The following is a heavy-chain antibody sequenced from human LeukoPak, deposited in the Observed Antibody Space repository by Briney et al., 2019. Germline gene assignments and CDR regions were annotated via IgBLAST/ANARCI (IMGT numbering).Heavy chain of an antibody. J-gene: IGHJ5*02. D-gene: IGHD3-10*01. CDR2: INPDSGGT. V-gene: IGHV1-2*02. CDR3: ARHTGSGSYYNRFINWFDP. CDR1: GYSFSGYH. Sequence: ASVKVSCKASGYSFSGYHMHWVRQAPGQGLEWMGWINPDSGGTNYAQKFQGRVTMTRDTSISTAYMELSRLRSDDTAVYYCARHTGSGSYYNRFINWFDPWGQGTLVTVSS.